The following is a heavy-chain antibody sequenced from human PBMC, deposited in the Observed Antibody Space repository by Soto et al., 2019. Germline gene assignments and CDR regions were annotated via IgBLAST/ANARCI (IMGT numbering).Heavy chain of an antibody. CDR1: GDSVSSGSYF. J-gene: IGHJ4*02. Sequence: QVQLQESGPGLVKPSETLSLTCTVSGDSVSSGSYFWSWIRQPPGKGLEWIGYIYYIGSTNYSPSLKSRVTISVDTSKNPFSLKLGSVTAADTAVYYCARDGGNWNFDYWGQGTLVTVSS. CDR3: ARDGGNWNFDY. CDR2: IYYIGST. V-gene: IGHV4-61*01. D-gene: IGHD1-20*01.